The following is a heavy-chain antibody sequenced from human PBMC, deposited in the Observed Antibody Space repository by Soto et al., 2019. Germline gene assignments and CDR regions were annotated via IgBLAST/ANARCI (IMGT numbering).Heavy chain of an antibody. J-gene: IGHJ5*02. CDR3: ARVKLRYSSSWSWFDP. V-gene: IGHV3-7*01. D-gene: IGHD6-13*01. CDR1: GFTFSSYW. Sequence: PGGSLRLSCAASGFTFSSYWMSWVRQAPGKGLEWVANIKQDGSEKYYVDSVKGRFTISRDNAKNSLYLQMNSLRAEDTAVYYCARVKLRYSSSWSWFDPWGQGTLVTVSS. CDR2: IKQDGSEK.